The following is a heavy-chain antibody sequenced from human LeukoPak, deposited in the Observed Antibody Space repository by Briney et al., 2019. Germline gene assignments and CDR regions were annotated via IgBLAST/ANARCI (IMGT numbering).Heavy chain of an antibody. Sequence: GGSLRLSCAASGFTFDDYAMHWVRQAPGKGLEWVSGISWNSGSIGYADSVKGRFTISRDNAKNSLYLQMNSLRAEDTALYYCAKAGEVGASTDAFDIWGQGTMVTVSS. V-gene: IGHV3-9*01. CDR1: GFTFDDYA. D-gene: IGHD1-26*01. CDR2: ISWNSGSI. J-gene: IGHJ3*02. CDR3: AKAGEVGASTDAFDI.